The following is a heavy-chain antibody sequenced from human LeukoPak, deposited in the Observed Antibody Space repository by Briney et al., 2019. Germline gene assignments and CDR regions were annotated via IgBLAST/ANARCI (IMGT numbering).Heavy chain of an antibody. D-gene: IGHD3-22*01. V-gene: IGHV4-4*02. Sequence: PSETLSLTCAVSGGSISSSNWWSWVRQPPGKGLEWIGEINHSGITNYNPSLKSRVTISVDNSKNQLSLKLSSVTAADTAVYYCARVVVLNRGFGFDIWGQGTMVSVSS. J-gene: IGHJ3*02. CDR3: ARVVVLNRGFGFDI. CDR2: INHSGIT. CDR1: GGSISSSNW.